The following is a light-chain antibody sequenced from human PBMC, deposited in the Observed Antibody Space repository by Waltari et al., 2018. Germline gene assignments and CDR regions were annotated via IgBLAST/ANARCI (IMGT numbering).Light chain of an antibody. CDR1: QGVSEC. V-gene: IGKV3D-11*01. CDR3: QKDGTLRAT. Sequence: SCKSSQGVSECLGWYQQYPGQARRLLIYDASIRATCIPDRFSGSGWGTDFSLTISSLEPEDFAVYYCQKDGTLRATCGQGPKVQ. CDR2: DAS. J-gene: IGKJ1*01.